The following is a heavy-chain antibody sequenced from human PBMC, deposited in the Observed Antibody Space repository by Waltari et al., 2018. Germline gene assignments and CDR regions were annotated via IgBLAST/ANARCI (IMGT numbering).Heavy chain of an antibody. CDR2: INAGNGNT. CDR3: ARGVVLRFWVSDY. D-gene: IGHD3-3*01. J-gene: IGHJ4*02. V-gene: IGHV1-3*01. Sequence: QVQLVQSGAEVQKPGASVKVSCKASGYTFTSYALHWVRQAPGQRLEWMGWINAGNGNTKYSQKFQGRVTITRDTSASTAYMELSSLRSEDTAVYYCARGVVLRFWVSDYWGQGTLVTVSS. CDR1: GYTFTSYA.